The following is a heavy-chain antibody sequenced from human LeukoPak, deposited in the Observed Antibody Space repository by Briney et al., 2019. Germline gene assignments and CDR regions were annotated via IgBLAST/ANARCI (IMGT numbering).Heavy chain of an antibody. D-gene: IGHD6-19*01. CDR2: IYHSGST. J-gene: IGHJ5*02. V-gene: IGHV4-30-2*01. CDR1: GGSISSGGYS. Sequence: SQTLSLTCAVSGGSISSGGYSWSWIRQPPGRGLEWIGYIYHSGSTYYNPSLKSRVTISVDRSKNQFSLKLSSVTAADTAVYYRARHRLEQWPTFDPWGQGTLVTVSS. CDR3: ARHRLEQWPTFDP.